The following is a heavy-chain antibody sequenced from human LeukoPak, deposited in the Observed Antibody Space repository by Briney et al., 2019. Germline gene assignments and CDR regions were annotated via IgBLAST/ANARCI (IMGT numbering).Heavy chain of an antibody. CDR3: ARDGKLTGAPYFDY. CDR2: IIPIFGTA. V-gene: IGHV1-69*05. J-gene: IGHJ4*02. D-gene: IGHD7-27*01. CDR1: GGTFSSYA. Sequence: ASVKVSCKASGGTFSSYAISWVRQAPGQGLEWMGRIIPIFGTANYAQKFQGRVTITTDESTSTAYMELSSLRSEDTAVYYCARDGKLTGAPYFDYWGQGTLSPSPQ.